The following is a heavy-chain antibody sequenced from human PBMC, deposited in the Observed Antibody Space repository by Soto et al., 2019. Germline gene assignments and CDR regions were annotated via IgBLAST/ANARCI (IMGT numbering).Heavy chain of an antibody. Sequence: SETLSLTCTVSGGSISSGDYYWSWIRQPPGKGLEWIGYIYYSGSTYYNPSLKSRVTISVDTSKNQFSLKLSSVTAADTAVYYCARVSRHEYDRPLDYWGQGTLVTVSS. V-gene: IGHV4-30-4*01. CDR2: IYYSGST. D-gene: IGHD3-22*01. CDR3: ARVSRHEYDRPLDY. CDR1: GGSISSGDYY. J-gene: IGHJ4*02.